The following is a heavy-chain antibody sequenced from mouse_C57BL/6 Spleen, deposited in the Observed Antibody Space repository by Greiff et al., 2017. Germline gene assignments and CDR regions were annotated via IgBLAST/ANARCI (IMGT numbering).Heavy chain of an antibody. V-gene: IGHV1-7*01. CDR3: ARSTTVVDYFDY. J-gene: IGHJ2*01. CDR1: GYTFTSYW. Sequence: QVQLKQSGAELAKPGASVKLSCKASGYTFTSYWMHWVKQRPGQGLEWIGYINPSSGYTKYNQKFKDKATLTADKSSSTAYMQLSSLTYEDSAVXYCARSTTVVDYFDYGGQGTTLTVSS. CDR2: INPSSGYT. D-gene: IGHD1-1*01.